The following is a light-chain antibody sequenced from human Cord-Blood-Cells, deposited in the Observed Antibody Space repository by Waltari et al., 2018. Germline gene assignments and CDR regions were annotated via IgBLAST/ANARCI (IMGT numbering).Light chain of an antibody. V-gene: IGLV3-25*02. J-gene: IGLJ2*01. CDR2: KDS. CDR1: ALPKQY. Sequence: SYELTQPPSVSVSPGQTARLTCSGDALPKQYAYWYQQKPGQAPGLVIYKDSERPSGSPERFSGSSSGTTVTLTISGVQAEDEADYYCQSADSSGTYVVFGGGTKLTVL. CDR3: QSADSSGTYVV.